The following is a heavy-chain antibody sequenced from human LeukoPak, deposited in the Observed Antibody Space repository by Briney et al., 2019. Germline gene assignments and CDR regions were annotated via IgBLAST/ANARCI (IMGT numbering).Heavy chain of an antibody. CDR3: ARGDDSGYYDYFDY. CDR1: GFTFYDYA. D-gene: IGHD3-22*01. Sequence: GGSLRLSCAASGFTFYDYAMHWVRQAPGKGLEWVSGISGSGGSTYYADSVKGRFTISRDFSKNTLYLQMNSLRAEDTAVYYCARGDDSGYYDYFDYWGQGTLVTVSS. J-gene: IGHJ4*02. CDR2: ISGSGGST. V-gene: IGHV3-23*01.